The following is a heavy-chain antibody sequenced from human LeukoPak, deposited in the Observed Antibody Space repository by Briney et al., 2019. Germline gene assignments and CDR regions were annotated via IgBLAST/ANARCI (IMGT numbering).Heavy chain of an antibody. CDR3: ARTNYYGSGTFDY. CDR2: ISGSGGST. V-gene: IGHV3-23*01. D-gene: IGHD3-10*01. Sequence: PGGSLRLSCAASGFTFSSYAMSWVRQAPGKGLEWVSAISGSGGSTYYADSVKGRFTISRDNAKNSLYLQMNSLRAEDTAVFYCARTNYYGSGTFDYWGQGTLVTVSS. J-gene: IGHJ4*02. CDR1: GFTFSSYA.